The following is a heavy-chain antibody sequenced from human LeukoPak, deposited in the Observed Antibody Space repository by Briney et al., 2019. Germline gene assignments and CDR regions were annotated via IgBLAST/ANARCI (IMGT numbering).Heavy chain of an antibody. J-gene: IGHJ4*02. CDR3: GRRFCNSCPLDF. CDR1: GFNVTTNN. V-gene: IGHV3-66*04. D-gene: IGHD2-21*01. CDR2: FHAGGGP. Sequence: GRTLRLSCVGSGFNVTTNNMYWVRQAPGKGLECVSAFHAGGGPDYTDSVRNRFTISRDHSKNTLYLQMNSLRAEDTAVYFCGRRFCNSCPLDFWGQGTLVTVSS.